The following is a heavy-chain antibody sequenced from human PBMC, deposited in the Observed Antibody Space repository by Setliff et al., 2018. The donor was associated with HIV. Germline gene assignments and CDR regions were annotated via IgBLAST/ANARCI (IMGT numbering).Heavy chain of an antibody. Sequence: GGSLRLSCAASGFTFSTYNMYLVRQDLGKGLELFSSISSSSGYIYYADAVKGRCSVSRGDSISTSYLEMNILKHGDTAVYYCAKVAMVYVFSYYSYYYMDVWRKGPTVTVSS. J-gene: IGHJ6*03. V-gene: IGHV3-21*04. D-gene: IGHD2-8*01. CDR2: ISSSSGYI. CDR3: AKVAMVYVFSYYSYYYMDV. CDR1: GFTFSTYN.